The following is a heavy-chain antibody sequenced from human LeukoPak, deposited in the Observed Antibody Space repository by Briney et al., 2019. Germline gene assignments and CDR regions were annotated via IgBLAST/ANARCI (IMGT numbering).Heavy chain of an antibody. J-gene: IGHJ4*02. Sequence: TSETLSLTCAVYGGSFSGYYWSWIRQPPGKGLEWIGEINHSGSTNYNPSLKSRVTISVDTSKNQFSLKLSSVTAADTAVYYCVPLGPDSSGVTRDYFDYWGQGTLVTVSS. CDR3: VPLGPDSSGVTRDYFDY. CDR1: GGSFSGYY. D-gene: IGHD3-22*01. CDR2: INHSGST. V-gene: IGHV4-34*01.